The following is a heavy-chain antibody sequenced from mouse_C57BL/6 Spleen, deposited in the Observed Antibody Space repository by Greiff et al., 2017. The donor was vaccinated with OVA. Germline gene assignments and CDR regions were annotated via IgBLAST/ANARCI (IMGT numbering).Heavy chain of an antibody. V-gene: IGHV1-61*01. D-gene: IGHD1-1*01. CDR2: IYPSDSET. CDR1: GYTFTSYW. J-gene: IGHJ2*01. Sequence: VQLQQPGAELVRPGSSVKLSCKASGYTFTSYWMDWVKQRPGQGLEWIGNIYPSDSETHYNQKFKDKATLTVDKSSSTAYMQLSSLTSEDSAVYYCARSFITTEDYFDYWGQGTTLTVSS. CDR3: ARSFITTEDYFDY.